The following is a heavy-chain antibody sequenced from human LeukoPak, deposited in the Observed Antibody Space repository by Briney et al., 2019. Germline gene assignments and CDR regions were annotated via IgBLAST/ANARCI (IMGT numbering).Heavy chain of an antibody. D-gene: IGHD3-3*01. J-gene: IGHJ5*02. V-gene: IGHV4-34*01. CDR1: GGSFSGYY. Sequence: SETLSLTCAVYGGSFSGYYWSWIRQPPGKGLEWIGEINHSGSTNYNPSLKSRVTISVDTSKNQFSLKLSSVPAADTAVYYCARGLMYYDFWSGYYTSRRFDPWGQGTLVTVSS. CDR3: ARGLMYYDFWSGYYTSRRFDP. CDR2: INHSGST.